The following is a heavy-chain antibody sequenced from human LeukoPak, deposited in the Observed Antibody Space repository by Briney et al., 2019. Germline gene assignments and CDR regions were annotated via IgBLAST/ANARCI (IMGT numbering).Heavy chain of an antibody. CDR1: GXSFTSYR. V-gene: IGHV5-10-1*01. CDR2: IDPSDSYT. CDR3: ARLGSGWSFDY. J-gene: IGHJ4*02. D-gene: IGHD6-19*01. Sequence: GESLKISCKGSGXSFTSYRINWVRQMPGKGLEWMGTIDPSDSYTNYSPSLQGHVTMSTDKSISTAYLQWGSLKASDTAIYYCARLGSGWSFDYWGQGALVTVSS.